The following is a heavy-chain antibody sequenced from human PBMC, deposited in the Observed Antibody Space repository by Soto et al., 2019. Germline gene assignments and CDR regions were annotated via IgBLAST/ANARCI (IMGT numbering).Heavy chain of an antibody. Sequence: ASVKVSCKASGYTFTSYAMHWVRQAPGQRLEWMGWINAGNGNTKYSQKFQGRVTITRDTSASTAYMELSSLRSEDTAVYYCARAKSDIVVVVAATHAFDIWGQGTMVTVSS. D-gene: IGHD2-15*01. CDR1: GYTFTSYA. CDR3: ARAKSDIVVVVAATHAFDI. J-gene: IGHJ3*02. CDR2: INAGNGNT. V-gene: IGHV1-3*01.